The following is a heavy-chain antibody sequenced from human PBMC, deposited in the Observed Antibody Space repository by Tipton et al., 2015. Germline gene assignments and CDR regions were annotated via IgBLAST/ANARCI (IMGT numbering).Heavy chain of an antibody. D-gene: IGHD3-9*01. J-gene: IGHJ4*02. CDR2: IQYSGST. CDR1: SDSINKYY. Sequence: TLSLTCTVSSDSINKYYWSWIRQPPGKELEWIGYIQYSGSTNYNPSPKSRVTMSRDTSKNQFSLKLTSVTAADTAVYYCACQDYDSLTRDYQTVDYWGQGTLVTVSS. V-gene: IGHV4-59*08. CDR3: ACQDYDSLTRDYQTVDY.